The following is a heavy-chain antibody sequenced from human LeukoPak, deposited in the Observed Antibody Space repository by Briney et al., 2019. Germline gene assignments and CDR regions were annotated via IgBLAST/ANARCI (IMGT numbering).Heavy chain of an antibody. CDR2: MYNGGST. Sequence: SETLSLTCTVSGVSISNYYWSWIRQSPGKELEWIGYMYNGGSTIYNPSLKSRVTISTSTSKTHFSLRLTSVTAAAPPVYYCARAEKVVTGTLDYWGQGTLITVSS. CDR1: GVSISNYY. J-gene: IGHJ4*02. D-gene: IGHD2-21*02. CDR3: ARAEKVVTGTLDY. V-gene: IGHV4-59*01.